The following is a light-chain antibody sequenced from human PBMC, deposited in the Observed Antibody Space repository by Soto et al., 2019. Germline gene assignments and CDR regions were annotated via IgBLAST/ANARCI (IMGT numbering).Light chain of an antibody. CDR3: QQYQSVPYS. CDR2: RAS. CDR1: RSINEW. Sequence: DIQMTQSPSTLSASAGDRVTISCRASRSINEWLAWYQQKPGKAPNVLIYRASTLQNGVPSRFSGRGSETEFTPTITGRQPEDLATYYCQQYQSVPYSFGQGPNWRSN. J-gene: IGKJ2*03. V-gene: IGKV1-5*03.